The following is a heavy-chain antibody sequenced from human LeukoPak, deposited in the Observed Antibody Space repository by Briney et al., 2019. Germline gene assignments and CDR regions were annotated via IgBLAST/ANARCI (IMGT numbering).Heavy chain of an antibody. D-gene: IGHD3-10*01. Sequence: ESLKISCKGSGYSFTDYWIGWVRQMPGEGLQWMGIIYPDDSDIRYSPSFQGQVTISADKSIITAYLQWSSLKASDTAMYYCARHGRGSRSPNAFDIWGQGTMVTVSS. CDR3: ARHGRGSRSPNAFDI. CDR2: IYPDDSDI. CDR1: GYSFTDYW. J-gene: IGHJ3*02. V-gene: IGHV5-51*01.